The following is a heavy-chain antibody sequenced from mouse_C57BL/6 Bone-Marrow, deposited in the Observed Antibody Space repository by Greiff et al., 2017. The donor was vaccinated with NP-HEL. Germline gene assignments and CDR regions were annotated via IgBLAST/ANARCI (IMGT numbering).Heavy chain of an antibody. CDR1: GFNIKNTY. CDR2: IDPANGNT. CDR3: ARVDYGSSYALRY. J-gene: IGHJ4*01. V-gene: IGHV14-3*01. D-gene: IGHD1-1*01. Sequence: VQLKQSVAELVRPGASVKLSCTASGFNIKNTYMHWVKQRPEQGLEWIGRIDPANGNTKYAPKFQGKATITADTSSNTAYLQLSSLTSEDTAIYYCARVDYGSSYALRYWGQGTSVTVSS.